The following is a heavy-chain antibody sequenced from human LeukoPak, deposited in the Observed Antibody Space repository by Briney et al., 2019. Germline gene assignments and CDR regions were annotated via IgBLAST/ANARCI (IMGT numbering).Heavy chain of an antibody. Sequence: ASVKVSCKASGYTFTSYYMHWVRQAPGQGLEWMGIINPSGGSTSYAQKFQGRITVTRDTSTSTVYMELSSLRSEDTAVYFCAREGAAEAKNFDYWGQGTLVIVSS. CDR2: INPSGGST. J-gene: IGHJ4*02. D-gene: IGHD6-25*01. V-gene: IGHV1-46*01. CDR1: GYTFTSYY. CDR3: AREGAAEAKNFDY.